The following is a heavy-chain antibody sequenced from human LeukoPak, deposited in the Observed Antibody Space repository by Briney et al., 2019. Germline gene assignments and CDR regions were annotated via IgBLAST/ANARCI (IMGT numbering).Heavy chain of an antibody. J-gene: IGHJ4*02. CDR1: GYTFTVYY. CDR3: ARIGYNHYFDY. V-gene: IGHV1-2*02. Sequence: ASVTLSFKASGYTFTVYYMHWVRQAPGQGLEWMGWINPNSGGTNYAQTFQGRVTMTRDTSITTAYLELSRLRSDDTAVYYCARIGYNHYFDYWGQGTLVTVSS. D-gene: IGHD5-24*01. CDR2: INPNSGGT.